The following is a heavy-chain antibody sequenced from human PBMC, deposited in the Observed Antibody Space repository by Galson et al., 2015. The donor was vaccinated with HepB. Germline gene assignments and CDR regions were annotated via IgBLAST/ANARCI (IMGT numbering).Heavy chain of an antibody. CDR1: LYTLLIHD. Sequence: SLKVSSPASLYTLLIHDINWVRQAPGQGLEWMGWMNPDSGNTGYAQKFQGRVTMTRSTSIGTAYLELSSLKSEDTAMYYCARGQYCITGACPYYFDYWGHGIMVTVSS. CDR2: MNPDSGNT. J-gene: IGHJ4*01. D-gene: IGHD2-8*02. V-gene: IGHV1-8*01. CDR3: ARGQYCITGACPYYFDY.